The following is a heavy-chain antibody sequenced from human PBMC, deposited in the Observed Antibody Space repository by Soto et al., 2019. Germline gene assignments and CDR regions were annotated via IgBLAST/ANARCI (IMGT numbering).Heavy chain of an antibody. D-gene: IGHD4-4*01. CDR2: ILYDGNNK. J-gene: IGHJ4*02. CDR3: SREGGYSNVDY. CDR1: GFTFNSYG. Sequence: QVQLVESGGGVVQPGRSLRLSCAASGFTFNSYGMHWVRQAPGKGLEWVAVILYDGNNKYYAGSVKGRFIISRDNSKNTLYLQMNSLRDEDTAVYYCSREGGYSNVDYWGQGTLVTVSS. V-gene: IGHV3-33*01.